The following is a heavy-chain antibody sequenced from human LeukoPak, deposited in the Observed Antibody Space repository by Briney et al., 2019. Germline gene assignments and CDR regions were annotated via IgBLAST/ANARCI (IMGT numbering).Heavy chain of an antibody. CDR3: ARGLGFYYFDY. CDR2: INPSGGST. D-gene: IGHD6-19*01. Sequence: GASVKVSCKASGYTFTSYYMHWVRQAPGQGLEWMGIINPSGGSTSYAQKFQGRVTVTRDTSASTAYMELSSLRSEDTAVYYCARGLGFYYFDYWGQGTLVTVSS. J-gene: IGHJ4*02. V-gene: IGHV1-46*01. CDR1: GYTFTSYY.